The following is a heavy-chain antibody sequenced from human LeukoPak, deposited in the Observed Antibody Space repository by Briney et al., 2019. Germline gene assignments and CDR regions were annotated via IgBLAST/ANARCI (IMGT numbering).Heavy chain of an antibody. Sequence: GASVKVSCKASGYTFTSYDINWVRQATGQGLEWMGWMNPNSGNTGYAQKFQGRVTMTRNTSISTAYMELSSLRSDDTAVYYCARDGGDAYNWYGYSDLWGRGTLVTVSS. J-gene: IGHJ2*01. CDR2: MNPNSGNT. D-gene: IGHD5-24*01. CDR3: ARDGGDAYNWYGYSDL. CDR1: GYTFTSYD. V-gene: IGHV1-8*01.